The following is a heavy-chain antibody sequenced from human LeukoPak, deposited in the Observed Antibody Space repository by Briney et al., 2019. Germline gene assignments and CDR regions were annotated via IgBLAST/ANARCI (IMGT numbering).Heavy chain of an antibody. D-gene: IGHD3-16*02. Sequence: WVRQAPGKGLEWVALIWYDGSSKHYADSERGRFTISRDNSKNTLYLQMNSLRAEDTAVYYCARDFELSHWGQGTLVTVSS. V-gene: IGHV3-33*01. J-gene: IGHJ4*02. CDR2: IWYDGSSK. CDR3: ARDFELSH.